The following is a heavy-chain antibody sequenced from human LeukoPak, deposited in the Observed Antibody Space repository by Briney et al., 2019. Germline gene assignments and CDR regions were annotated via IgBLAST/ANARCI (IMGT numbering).Heavy chain of an antibody. D-gene: IGHD3-10*01. CDR1: GFTFSSYA. CDR3: AKAMVRGVIRYYFDY. CDR2: ISYDGSNK. J-gene: IGHJ4*02. V-gene: IGHV3-30-3*01. Sequence: PGRSLRLSCAASGFTFSSYAMHWVRQAPGKGLEWVAVISYDGSNKYYADSVKGRFTISRDNSKNTLYLQMNSLRAEDTAVYYCAKAMVRGVIRYYFDYWGQGTLVTVSS.